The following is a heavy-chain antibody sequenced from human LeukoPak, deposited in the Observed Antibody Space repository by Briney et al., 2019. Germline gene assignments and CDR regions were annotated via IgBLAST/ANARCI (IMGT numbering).Heavy chain of an antibody. CDR2: ASSSTTYI. CDR1: GFTFTDYY. J-gene: IGHJ4*02. D-gene: IGHD6-13*01. Sequence: GGSLRLSCAASGFTFTDYYMSWIRQAPGKELEWVSYASSSTTYINYADSVTGRFTISRDNAKNSLYLQMNSLRPEDTAVYYSARTRVAAAKVLTFFDYWGLGTLVTVSS. V-gene: IGHV3-11*06. CDR3: ARTRVAAAKVLTFFDY.